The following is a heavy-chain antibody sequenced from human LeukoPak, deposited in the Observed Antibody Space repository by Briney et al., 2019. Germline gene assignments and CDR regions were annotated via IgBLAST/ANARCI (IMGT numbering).Heavy chain of an antibody. CDR3: AGKDYGDYTNWFDP. V-gene: IGHV4-59*01. D-gene: IGHD4-17*01. Sequence: TSETLSLTCTVSGGSISSYYWSWIRQPPGKGLEWIGYIYYSGSTNYNPSLKSRVTISVDTSKNQFSLKLSSVTAADTAVYYCAGKDYGDYTNWFDPWGQGTLVTVSS. CDR1: GGSISSYY. CDR2: IYYSGST. J-gene: IGHJ5*02.